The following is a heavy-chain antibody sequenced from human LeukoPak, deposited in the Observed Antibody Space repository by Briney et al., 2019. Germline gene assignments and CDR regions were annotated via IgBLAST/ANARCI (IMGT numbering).Heavy chain of an antibody. CDR2: INPNSGGT. CDR3: ARSGAFNYGMDV. Sequence: ASVKVSCKASGYTFTGYYMHWVRQAPGQGLERMGWINPNSGGTNYAQKFLGRVTMTRDTSISTAYMELSRLRSDDTAVYYCARSGAFNYGMDVWGQGTTVTVSS. CDR1: GYTFTGYY. J-gene: IGHJ6*02. D-gene: IGHD1-26*01. V-gene: IGHV1-2*02.